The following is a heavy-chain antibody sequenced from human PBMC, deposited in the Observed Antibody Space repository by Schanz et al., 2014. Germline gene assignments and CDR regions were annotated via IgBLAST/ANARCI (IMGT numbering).Heavy chain of an antibody. V-gene: IGHV1-2*06. J-gene: IGHJ6*02. CDR1: EYTFTRHY. Sequence: QVQWVQSGADVKKPGTAVKVSCKASEYTFTRHYMHWVRQAPGQGLEWMGRINPNSGGTNYAQKFQGRVTMPWDTSTSTAYMELRRLRSDDTAIYYCARDGHSSNWRSYFFYGLDVWGQGTTVTVSS. CDR2: INPNSGGT. CDR3: ARDGHSSNWRSYFFYGLDV. D-gene: IGHD6-13*01.